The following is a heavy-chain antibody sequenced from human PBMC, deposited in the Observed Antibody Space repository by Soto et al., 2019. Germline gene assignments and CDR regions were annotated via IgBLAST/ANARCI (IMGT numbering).Heavy chain of an antibody. Sequence: GGSLRLSXVASGFTFSNYNMNWVRQAPGKGLEWVSHISGTSVYIHYADSVKGRFTISRDNAKNSVYLQMDSLRVEDTAVYYCAREGALKPFSSWGQGALVTVSS. CDR2: ISGTSVYI. J-gene: IGHJ5*02. CDR3: AREGALKPFSS. V-gene: IGHV3-21*01. CDR1: GFTFSNYN.